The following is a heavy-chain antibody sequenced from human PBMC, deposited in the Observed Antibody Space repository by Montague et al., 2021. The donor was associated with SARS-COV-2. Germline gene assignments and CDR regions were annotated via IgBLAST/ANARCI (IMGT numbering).Heavy chain of an antibody. D-gene: IGHD3-10*01. CDR1: GGSISSSSYY. CDR2: IYYSGST. J-gene: IGHJ4*02. Sequence: SETLSLTCTVSGGSISSSSYYWGWIRQPPGKGLEWIGSIYYSGSTYYNPSLKSRVTISVDTSKNQFSLQLSSVTAADTAVYYCARREDYYGSGSYPSWGQGTLVTVSS. V-gene: IGHV4-39*01. CDR3: ARREDYYGSGSYPS.